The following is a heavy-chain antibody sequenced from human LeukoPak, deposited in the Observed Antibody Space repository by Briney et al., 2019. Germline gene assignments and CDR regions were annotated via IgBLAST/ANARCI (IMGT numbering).Heavy chain of an antibody. V-gene: IGHV4-61*02. CDR3: ARVNSSPKDNYYYMDV. D-gene: IGHD6-13*01. J-gene: IGHJ6*03. CDR1: GGSISSGSYY. CDR2: IYTSGST. Sequence: PSETLSLTCTVSGGSISSGSYYWSWIRQPAGKGLEWIGRIYTSGSTNYNPSLKSRVTMSVDTSKNQFSLKLSSVTAADTAVYYCARVNSSPKDNYYYMDVWGKGTTVTISS.